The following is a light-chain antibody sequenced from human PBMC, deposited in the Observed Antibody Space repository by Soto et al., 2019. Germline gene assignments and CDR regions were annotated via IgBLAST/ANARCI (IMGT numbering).Light chain of an antibody. CDR1: QSISTW. CDR2: KAS. Sequence: DIQMTQSPSTLSASVGDRVTITCRASQSISTWLAWYQQKPGKAPKLLIYKASSLRNGVPSRFSGSGSGTEFTLPIYSLQPDDFARYYCQQYNGYPHTFGQGTKLEIK. J-gene: IGKJ2*01. CDR3: QQYNGYPHT. V-gene: IGKV1-5*03.